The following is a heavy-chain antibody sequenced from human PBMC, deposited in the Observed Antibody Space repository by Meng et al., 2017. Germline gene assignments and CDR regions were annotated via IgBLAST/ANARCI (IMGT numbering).Heavy chain of an antibody. CDR2: IIPILGIA. D-gene: IGHD3-16*01. Sequence: QVQLVQAGAGVKETGSSVKVSCKASGGTFSSYTISWVRQAPGQGLEWMGRIIPILGIANYAQKFQGRVTITADKSTSTAYMELSSLRSEDTAVFYCARTRGDYYFDYWGQGTLVTVSS. J-gene: IGHJ4*02. V-gene: IGHV1-69*02. CDR1: GGTFSSYT. CDR3: ARTRGDYYFDY.